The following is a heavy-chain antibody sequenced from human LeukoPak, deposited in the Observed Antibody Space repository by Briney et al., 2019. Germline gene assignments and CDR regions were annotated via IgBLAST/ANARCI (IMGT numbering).Heavy chain of an antibody. CDR3: AKDRGDYTNWFDP. CDR2: ISGSGHNT. D-gene: IGHD4-17*01. V-gene: IGHV3-23*01. J-gene: IGHJ5*02. CDR1: GFTFSNYG. Sequence: GGSLRLSCAASGFTFSNYGMNWVRQAPGKGLEWVSAISGSGHNTYYADSVKGRFTISRDNSKNTLYLQMNSLRAEGTAVFYCAKDRGDYTNWFDPWGQGTLVTVSS.